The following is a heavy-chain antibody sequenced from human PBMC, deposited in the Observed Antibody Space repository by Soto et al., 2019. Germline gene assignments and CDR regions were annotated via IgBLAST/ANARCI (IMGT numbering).Heavy chain of an antibody. V-gene: IGHV1-18*01. D-gene: IGHD4-17*01. Sequence: QVQLVQSGGEVKQPGASVKVSCKTSGYTFTSYGISWVRQAPGQGLEWMGWISGYNGDTKYVQKFQGRVTLTTDTSTNTAYMEVRCLRSDDTAVYYCARDWVGDLAYWGQGTLVTGSS. CDR1: GYTFTSYG. J-gene: IGHJ4*02. CDR2: ISGYNGDT. CDR3: ARDWVGDLAY.